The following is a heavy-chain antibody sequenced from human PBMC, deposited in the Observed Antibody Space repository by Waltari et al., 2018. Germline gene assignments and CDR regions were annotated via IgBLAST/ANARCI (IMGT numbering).Heavy chain of an antibody. V-gene: IGHV3-9*01. CDR3: AKDFGSGWFDF. J-gene: IGHJ5*01. CDR1: GFNFDDYT. D-gene: IGHD2-15*01. Sequence: EVQLVESGGGLVQPGRSLRLSCAASGFNFDDYTLHWGRQAPGKGLEWVSGISWNSGNYGYADSVKGRFTISRDNAKNSLYLQMNSLRAEDTALYYCAKDFGSGWFDFWGQGTLVTVSS. CDR2: ISWNSGNY.